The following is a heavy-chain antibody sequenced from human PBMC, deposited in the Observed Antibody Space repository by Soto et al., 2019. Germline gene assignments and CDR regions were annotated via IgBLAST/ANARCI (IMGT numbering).Heavy chain of an antibody. CDR2: IYHTGST. CDR1: GGSISTVGHY. CDR3: ARATGTLRSRNCDY. D-gene: IGHD1-1*01. Sequence: QVQLQESGPKLVKPSQTLSLTCSVSGGSISTVGHYWTWIRQPPGKGLEWIGSIYHTGSTYYSKSLRSRLTMSVDTSKSQFSLRLRSVTAADTAVYYCARATGTLRSRNCDYWGQGSLVTVSS. J-gene: IGHJ4*02. V-gene: IGHV4-31*03.